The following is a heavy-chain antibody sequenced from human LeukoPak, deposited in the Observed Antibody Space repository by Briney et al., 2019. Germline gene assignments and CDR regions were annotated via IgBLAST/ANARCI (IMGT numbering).Heavy chain of an antibody. CDR1: GFTFSSYW. J-gene: IGHJ4*02. D-gene: IGHD6-19*01. V-gene: IGHV3-74*01. CDR3: ARDDRSVAGHQFDY. CDR2: INSDGSST. Sequence: PGGSLRLSCAASGFTFSSYWMHWVRQAPGEGLVWVSRINSDGSSTSYADSVKGRFTISRDNAKNTLYLQMNSLRAEDTAVYFCARDDRSVAGHQFDYWGQGTLVTVSS.